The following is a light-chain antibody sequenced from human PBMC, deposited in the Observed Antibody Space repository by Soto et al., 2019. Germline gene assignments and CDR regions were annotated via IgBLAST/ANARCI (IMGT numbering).Light chain of an antibody. CDR3: QQTYSTRNS. V-gene: IGKV1-39*01. CDR2: TAS. Sequence: DIQGTQSPSSLSASVGDRVTITCRASQNIRTYLNWYQQRPVKLPKLLIHTASTLQSGVPSRFSGSGSGTDFTLTISSLQHEDFATYYCQQTYSTRNSVGEGTKLEIK. J-gene: IGKJ2*03. CDR1: QNIRTY.